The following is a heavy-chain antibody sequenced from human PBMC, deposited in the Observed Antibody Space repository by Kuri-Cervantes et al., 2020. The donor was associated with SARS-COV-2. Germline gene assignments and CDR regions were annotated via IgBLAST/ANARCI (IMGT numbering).Heavy chain of an antibody. CDR3: ARSVPTSTSSSWHP. J-gene: IGHJ5*02. V-gene: IGHV1-2*02. D-gene: IGHD2-2*01. CDR1: GYTFTDFS. Sequence: ASVKVSCKASGYTFTDFSIYWVRQAPGQRLEWVGWINPKRGSTSFAQNFQDRVSLTRDTSLNTAFMELTTLRSDDTAIYYCARSVPTSTSSSWHPWGPGTLVTVSS. CDR2: INPKRGST.